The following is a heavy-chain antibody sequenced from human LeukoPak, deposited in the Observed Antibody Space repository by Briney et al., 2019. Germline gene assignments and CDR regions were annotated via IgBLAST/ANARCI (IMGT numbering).Heavy chain of an antibody. Sequence: SETLSLTCAVYGGSFSGYYWSWIRQPPGKGLEWIGEINHSGSTNYNPSLKSRVTISVDTSKNQFSLKLSSVTAADTAVYYCARRSYMDVWGKGTTVTVSS. CDR1: GGSFSGYY. CDR3: ARRSYMDV. CDR2: INHSGST. V-gene: IGHV4-34*01. J-gene: IGHJ6*03.